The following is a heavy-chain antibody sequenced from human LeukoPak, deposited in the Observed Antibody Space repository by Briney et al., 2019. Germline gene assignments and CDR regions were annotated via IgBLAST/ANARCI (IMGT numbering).Heavy chain of an antibody. CDR1: GFTFSSYE. Sequence: GGSLRLSCAASGFTFSSYEMNWVRQAPGKGLEWVSYISSSGSTIYYADSVKGRFTISRDNAKNSLYLQTNSLRAEDTAVYYCARDCIRKHYGMDIWGQGTTVTVSS. V-gene: IGHV3-48*03. CDR3: ARDCIRKHYGMDI. D-gene: IGHD3-3*02. CDR2: ISSSGSTI. J-gene: IGHJ6*02.